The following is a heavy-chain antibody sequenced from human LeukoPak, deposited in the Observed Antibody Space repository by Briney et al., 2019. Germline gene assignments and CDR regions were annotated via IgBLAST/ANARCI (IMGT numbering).Heavy chain of an antibody. Sequence: ASVKVSCKASGYTFTSYAMHWVRQAPGEGLEWMGWINPSSGGTTYAQKFQGRVTMTRDPSISTAYMELSRLRSDDTAVHYCARDGGICSSTSCPPDYWGQGTLVTVSS. V-gene: IGHV1-2*02. J-gene: IGHJ4*02. D-gene: IGHD2-2*01. CDR2: INPSSGGT. CDR3: ARDGGICSSTSCPPDY. CDR1: GYTFTSYA.